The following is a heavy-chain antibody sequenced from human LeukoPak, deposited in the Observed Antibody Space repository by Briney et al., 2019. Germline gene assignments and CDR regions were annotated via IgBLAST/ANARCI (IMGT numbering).Heavy chain of an antibody. CDR3: ARDPEGVIGYCSGGSCYDGWFDP. CDR2: MNPNSGNT. CDR1: GYTFTSYD. V-gene: IGHV1-8*01. Sequence: ASVKVSCKASGYTFTSYDINWVRQATGQGLEWMGWMNPNSGNTDYAQKLQGRVTMTTDTSTSTAYMELRSLRSDDTAVYYCARDPEGVIGYCSGGSCYDGWFDPWGQGTLVTVSS. D-gene: IGHD2-15*01. J-gene: IGHJ5*02.